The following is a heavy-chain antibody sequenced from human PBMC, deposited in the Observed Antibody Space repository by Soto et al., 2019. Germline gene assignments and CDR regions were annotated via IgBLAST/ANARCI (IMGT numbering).Heavy chain of an antibody. Sequence: GESLKISCQGSGYSFTSLWLSWVRQMPGTGLEWMGKIDPSESYINYSPSFQGHVTISADKSISTAYLQWSSLKASDTAMYYCASPSRRGGYNDYYYGMDVWGQGTTVTVSS. J-gene: IGHJ6*02. CDR3: ASPSRRGGYNDYYYGMDV. CDR1: GYSFTSLW. CDR2: IDPSESYI. D-gene: IGHD5-12*01. V-gene: IGHV5-10-1*01.